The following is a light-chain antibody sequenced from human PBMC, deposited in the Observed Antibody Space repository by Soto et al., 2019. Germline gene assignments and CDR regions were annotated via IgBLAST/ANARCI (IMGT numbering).Light chain of an antibody. CDR2: DNS. CDR3: QSYDSSLSGSI. J-gene: IGLJ2*01. Sequence: QSVLTQPPSVSGAPGQSVTISCTGSSSNIGAGYAVYWYQQLPGTAPKLLIYDNSNRPSGVPDRFSGSKSGTSASLAITGLQAEDEADYYCQSYDSSLSGSIFGGGTKVTVL. CDR1: SSNIGAGYA. V-gene: IGLV1-40*01.